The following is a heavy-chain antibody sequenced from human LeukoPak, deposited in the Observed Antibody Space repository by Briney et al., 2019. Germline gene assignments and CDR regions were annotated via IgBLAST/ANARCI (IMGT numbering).Heavy chain of an antibody. CDR1: GFTFSNYW. CDR3: ARSTAGLDY. V-gene: IGHV3-7*01. CDR2: IRQDGSEK. D-gene: IGHD1-1*01. Sequence: PGGSLRLSCAASGFTFSNYWMSWVRQAPGKELEWVANIRQDGSEKYYVVSMRGRFTISRDNAKNSLYLQMSSLRAEDTAVYYCARSTAGLDYWGQGTLVTVSS. J-gene: IGHJ4*02.